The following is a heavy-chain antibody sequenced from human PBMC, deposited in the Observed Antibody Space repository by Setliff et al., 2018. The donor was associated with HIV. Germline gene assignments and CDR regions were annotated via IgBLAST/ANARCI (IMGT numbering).Heavy chain of an antibody. CDR2: MYYSGST. Sequence: PSETLSLTCTVSGGSISTNNYYWGWIRQPPGKGLEWIASMYYSGSTDYNPSLKSRVMLSIDTSKNQFSLNLTSVTVADTAVYYCARVNYDATGYYYYYYMDVWGKGTTVTVSS. CDR3: ARVNYDATGYYYYYYMDV. D-gene: IGHD3-22*01. J-gene: IGHJ6*03. CDR1: GGSISTNNYY. V-gene: IGHV4-39*07.